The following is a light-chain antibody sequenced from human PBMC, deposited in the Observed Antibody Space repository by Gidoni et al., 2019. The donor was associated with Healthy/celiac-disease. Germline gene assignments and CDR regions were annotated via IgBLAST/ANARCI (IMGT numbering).Light chain of an antibody. V-gene: IGKV3-11*01. CDR2: DAS. J-gene: IGKJ2*01. Sequence: EIVLTQSPATLSLSPGERATLSCRASQSVSSYLAWYQQKPGQATRLLIYDASNRATGSPARFSGSGSGTDFTLTISRLEPEDFAVYYCQQRSNWPPRYTFGQGTKLEIK. CDR3: QQRSNWPPRYT. CDR1: QSVSSY.